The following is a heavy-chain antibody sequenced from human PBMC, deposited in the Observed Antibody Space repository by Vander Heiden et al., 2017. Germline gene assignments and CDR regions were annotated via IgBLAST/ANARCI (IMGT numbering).Heavy chain of an antibody. Sequence: QATLKESGPALVQPTPTLTLTCTFPGLSLSTSELRVSWIRQTPGKALEWLARIDWDDDKFYSTSLKTRLTISKDTSKNQVVLTRTNMDPVDTGAYYCAAGTVTLFDYWGQGTLVTVSS. CDR1: GLSLSTSELR. CDR3: AAGTVTLFDY. J-gene: IGHJ4*02. D-gene: IGHD4-17*01. CDR2: IDWDDDK. V-gene: IGHV2-70*04.